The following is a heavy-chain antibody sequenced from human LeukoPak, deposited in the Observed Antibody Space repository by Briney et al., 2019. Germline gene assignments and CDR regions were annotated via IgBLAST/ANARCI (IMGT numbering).Heavy chain of an antibody. CDR3: ASDGTSTDDY. D-gene: IGHD2-2*01. V-gene: IGHV1-18*01. Sequence: GASVKVSCKTSGYTFSNFGINWVRQAPGQGLEWMGWISGNNDNPNYGQKFQGRFTVTTDSSTSTAYMELRNLRFDDTAAYYCASDGTSTDDYWGQGTLVTVSS. CDR1: GYTFSNFG. CDR2: ISGNNDNP. J-gene: IGHJ4*02.